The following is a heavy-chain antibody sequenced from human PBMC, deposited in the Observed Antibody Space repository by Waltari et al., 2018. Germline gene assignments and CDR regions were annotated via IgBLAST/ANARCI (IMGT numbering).Heavy chain of an antibody. J-gene: IGHJ4*02. CDR3: ARVDWLFDY. D-gene: IGHD3-9*01. V-gene: IGHV4-38-2*02. CDR2: IYRSGIT. CDR1: GYSITSGYP. Sequence: QVQLQESGPGLVKASETLSRTCTVSGYSITSGYPWGWIRQPPGKGREWIGSIYRSGITYYNPSLKSRVTISVDTSKNQFSLKLSSVTAADTAVYYCARVDWLFDYWGQGILVTVSS.